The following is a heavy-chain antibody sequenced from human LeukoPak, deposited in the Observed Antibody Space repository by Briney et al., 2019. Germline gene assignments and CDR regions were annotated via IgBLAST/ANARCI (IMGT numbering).Heavy chain of an antibody. Sequence: GGSLRLSCAASGFTFSSYSMNWVRQAPGKGLEWVSSISSSSSYIYYADSVKGRFTISRDNAKNSLYLQMNSLRAKDTAVYYCARDRSGWDGLVDYWGQGTLVTVSS. CDR1: GFTFSSYS. V-gene: IGHV3-21*01. J-gene: IGHJ4*02. D-gene: IGHD6-19*01. CDR3: ARDRSGWDGLVDY. CDR2: ISSSSSYI.